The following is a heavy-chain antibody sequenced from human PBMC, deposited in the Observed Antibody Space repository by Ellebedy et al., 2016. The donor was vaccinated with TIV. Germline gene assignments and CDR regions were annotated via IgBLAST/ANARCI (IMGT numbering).Heavy chain of an antibody. V-gene: IGHV3-33*01. CDR2: IWYDGSNI. J-gene: IGHJ4*02. CDR3: SREWSGGNFDL. D-gene: IGHD3-10*01. Sequence: GGSLRLSXEASGFTFNRHGMHWVRQAPGRGLGWVAIIWYDGSNINYADSVKGRFTISRDDSKNTLYLQMNSLRAEDTAVYYCSREWSGGNFDLWGQGAQVTVSS. CDR1: GFTFNRHG.